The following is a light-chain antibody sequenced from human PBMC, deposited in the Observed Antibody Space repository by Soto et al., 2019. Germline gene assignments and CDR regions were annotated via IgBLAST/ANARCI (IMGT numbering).Light chain of an antibody. Sequence: EIVLTQSPATLSLSPGERATLSCRASQSVSSYLDWYQQKPGQAPRLLIYDASNRTTGLPARFSGSGSGTDFTLTISSLEPEDFAVYYWQQRSNWPLTFGGGTKVEIK. CDR2: DAS. CDR1: QSVSSY. CDR3: QQRSNWPLT. V-gene: IGKV3-11*01. J-gene: IGKJ4*02.